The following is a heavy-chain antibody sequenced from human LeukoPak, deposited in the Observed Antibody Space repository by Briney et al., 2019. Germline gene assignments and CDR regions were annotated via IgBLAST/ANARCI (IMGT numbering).Heavy chain of an antibody. Sequence: SETLSLTCTVSGASISSRSYYWGWVRQPPGKGLEWVGSIYYSGSTYYDPSLQSRVTMSVDTSNNQVSLKVTSVTAADTAVYYCARHEPSSFYYESRGNWFDPWGQGTLVTVSS. CDR2: IYYSGST. CDR3: ARHEPSSFYYESRGNWFDP. CDR1: GASISSRSYY. D-gene: IGHD3-22*01. J-gene: IGHJ5*02. V-gene: IGHV4-39*01.